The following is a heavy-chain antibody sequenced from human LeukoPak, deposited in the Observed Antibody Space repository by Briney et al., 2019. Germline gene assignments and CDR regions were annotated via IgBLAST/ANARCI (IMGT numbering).Heavy chain of an antibody. CDR2: IYYSGST. J-gene: IGHJ5*02. CDR3: ARSSSWYQNWFDP. D-gene: IGHD6-13*01. CDR1: GGSISSGSYY. V-gene: IGHV4-61*01. Sequence: SETLSLTCTVSGGSISSGSYYWSWIRQPPGKGLGWIGYIYYSGSTNYNPSLKSRVTISVDTSKNQFSLKLSSVTAADTAVHYCARSSSWYQNWFDPWGQGTLVTVSS.